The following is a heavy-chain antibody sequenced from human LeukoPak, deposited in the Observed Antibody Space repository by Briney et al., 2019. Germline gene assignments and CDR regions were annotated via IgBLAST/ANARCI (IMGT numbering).Heavy chain of an antibody. V-gene: IGHV3-53*01. J-gene: IGHJ4*02. CDR1: GFTVSSNH. D-gene: IGHD4-23*01. CDR3: ARVRYDYGGNSQDY. Sequence: PGGSLRLFCAASGFTVSSNHMSWVRQAPGKGLEWVSVIYSGGSTYYADSVKGRFTISRDNSKNTLYPQMNSLRAEDTAVYYCARVRYDYGGNSQDYWGQGTLVTVSS. CDR2: IYSGGST.